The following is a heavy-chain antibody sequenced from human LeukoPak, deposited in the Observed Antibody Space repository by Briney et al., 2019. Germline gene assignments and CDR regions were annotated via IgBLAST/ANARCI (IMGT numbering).Heavy chain of an antibody. CDR2: MNPNSGNT. CDR3: ARSRGLIVGATGCDY. D-gene: IGHD1-26*01. J-gene: IGHJ4*02. CDR1: GYTFTSYD. Sequence: GASVKVSCKASGYTFTSYDINWVRQATGQGLEWMGWMNPNSGNTGYAQKFQGRVTITADKSTSTAYMELSSLRSEDTAVYYCARSRGLIVGATGCDYWGQGTLVTVSS. V-gene: IGHV1-8*03.